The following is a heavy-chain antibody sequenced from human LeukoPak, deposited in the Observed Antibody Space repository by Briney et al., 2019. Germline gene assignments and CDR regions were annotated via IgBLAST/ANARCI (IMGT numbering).Heavy chain of an antibody. CDR2: ISGSGGST. V-gene: IGHV3-23*01. Sequence: GGTLRLSCAASGFTFSSYGMSWVRQAPGKGLEWVSAISGSGGSTYYADSVKGRFTISRDNSKNTLYLQMNSLRAEDTDVYYCAKDRAMTTYDYWGQGTLVTVSS. CDR1: GFTFSSYG. J-gene: IGHJ4*02. D-gene: IGHD4-17*01. CDR3: AKDRAMTTYDY.